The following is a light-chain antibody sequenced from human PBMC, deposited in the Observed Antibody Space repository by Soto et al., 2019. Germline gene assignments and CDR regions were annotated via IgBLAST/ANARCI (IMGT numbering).Light chain of an antibody. Sequence: QSALTQPASVSGSPGQSITISCTGTSSDVGGYNYVSWYQQHPGKAPKLIIYEVSNRPSGVSNRFSGSKSGNTASLTTSGLQAADEADYYCNSYTSKSTGVFGTGTKLTVL. J-gene: IGLJ1*01. V-gene: IGLV2-14*01. CDR3: NSYTSKSTGV. CDR1: SSDVGGYNY. CDR2: EVS.